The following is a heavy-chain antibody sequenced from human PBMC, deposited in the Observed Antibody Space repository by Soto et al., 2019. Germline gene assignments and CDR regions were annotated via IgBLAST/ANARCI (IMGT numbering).Heavy chain of an antibody. CDR1: GYTFTSYA. CDR2: INAGNGNT. Sequence: ASVKVSCKASGYTFTSYAMHWVRQAPGQRREAMGCINAGNGNTKYSQKFQGRVTITRDTSASTAYMELNSLRSEETAVYYCARDRITIFGVVIIPGYFDYCGQGTMVTVSS. V-gene: IGHV1-3*01. J-gene: IGHJ4*02. D-gene: IGHD3-3*01. CDR3: ARDRITIFGVVIIPGYFDY.